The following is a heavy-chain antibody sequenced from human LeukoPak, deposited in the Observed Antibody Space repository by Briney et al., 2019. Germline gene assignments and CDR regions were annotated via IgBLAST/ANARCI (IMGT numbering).Heavy chain of an antibody. CDR2: IKQDGSEK. J-gene: IGHJ6*03. Sequence: GGSLRLSCAASGFTFSSYGMSWVRQTPGKGLEWVANIKQDGSEKYYVDSVKGRFTISRDNAKNSLYLQMNSLRAEDTAVYYCARLPGYSSSWYEYYYYYYYMDVWGKGTTVTVSS. D-gene: IGHD6-13*01. V-gene: IGHV3-7*01. CDR1: GFTFSSYG. CDR3: ARLPGYSSSWYEYYYYYYYMDV.